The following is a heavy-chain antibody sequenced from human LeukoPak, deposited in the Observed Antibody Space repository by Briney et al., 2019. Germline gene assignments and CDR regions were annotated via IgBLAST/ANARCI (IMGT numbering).Heavy chain of an antibody. CDR3: AKVLNYDFWSGYYTSQAFDI. V-gene: IGHV3-23*01. CDR1: GSTFSSYA. J-gene: IGHJ3*02. D-gene: IGHD3-3*01. CDR2: ISGSGGST. Sequence: GGSLRLSCAASGSTFSSYAMSWVRQAPGKGLEWVSAISGSGGSTYYADSVKGRFTISRDNSKNTLYLQMNSLRAEDTAVYYCAKVLNYDFWSGYYTSQAFDIWGQGTMVTVSS.